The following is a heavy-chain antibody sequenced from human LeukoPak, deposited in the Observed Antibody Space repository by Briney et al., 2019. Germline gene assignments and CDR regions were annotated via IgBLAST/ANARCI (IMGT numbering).Heavy chain of an antibody. Sequence: GGSLRLSCAASGFIFSNYWMSWVRQAPGKGLEGVANIKQDGSEKYYVDSVKGRFTISRDNAKNSLYLQMNSLRVEDTAIYYCATVGAVTDGAFDVWGQGTMVTVSS. CDR2: IKQDGSEK. J-gene: IGHJ3*01. CDR1: GFIFSNYW. V-gene: IGHV3-7*01. D-gene: IGHD4-17*01. CDR3: ATVGAVTDGAFDV.